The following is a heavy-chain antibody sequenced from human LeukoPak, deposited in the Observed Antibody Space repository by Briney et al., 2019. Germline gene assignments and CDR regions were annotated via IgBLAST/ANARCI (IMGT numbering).Heavy chain of an antibody. CDR2: ISSSGSTL. D-gene: IGHD3-10*01. CDR1: GFTFSSFE. Sequence: GGSLRLSCVVSGFTFSSFEMNWVRQAPGRGLEWVSYISSSGSTLYYADSVKGRFSISRDNAKNSLYLQMNSLRAEDTAVYYCVRGLDYNVAWVYWGQGTLVAVSS. J-gene: IGHJ4*02. V-gene: IGHV3-48*03. CDR3: VRGLDYNVAWVY.